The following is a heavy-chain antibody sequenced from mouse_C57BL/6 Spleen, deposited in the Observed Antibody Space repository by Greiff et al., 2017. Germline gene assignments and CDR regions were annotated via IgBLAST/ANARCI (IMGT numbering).Heavy chain of an antibody. Sequence: EVKLMESGGGLVKPGGSLKLSCAASGFTFSDYGMHWVRQAPEKGLEWVAYISSGSRTIYYADTVKGRFTISRDKAKNTLFLEMTSLRSEDTARDYCARHGGYDEAMDYWGQGTSVTVSS. CDR1: GFTFSDYG. D-gene: IGHD2-2*01. J-gene: IGHJ4*01. CDR2: ISSGSRTI. CDR3: ARHGGYDEAMDY. V-gene: IGHV5-17*01.